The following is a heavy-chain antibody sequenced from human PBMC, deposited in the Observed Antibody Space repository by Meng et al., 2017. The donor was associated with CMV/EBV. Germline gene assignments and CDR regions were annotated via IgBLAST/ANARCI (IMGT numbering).Heavy chain of an antibody. CDR1: GGSISSSSYY. D-gene: IGHD3-10*01. CDR2: IYYSGST. Sequence: SETLSLTCTVSGGSISSSSYYWGWIRQPPGKGLEWIGSIYYSGSTYYNPSLKSRVTISADTSKNQFSLKLSSVTAADTAVYYCARRITSDRFDPWGQGTLVTVSS. V-gene: IGHV4-39*07. CDR3: ARRITSDRFDP. J-gene: IGHJ5*02.